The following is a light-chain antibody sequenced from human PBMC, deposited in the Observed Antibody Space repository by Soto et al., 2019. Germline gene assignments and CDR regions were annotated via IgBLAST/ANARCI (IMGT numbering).Light chain of an antibody. Sequence: QSALTQPASVSGSPGQAITISCTGTSSDVGSYNLVSWYQQHPGKAPKLMIYEGSKRPSGVSNRLSGSKSGNTASLTISGLQAEDEADYYCCSYAGSSTLDVVFGGGTKLTLL. CDR1: SSDVGSYNL. J-gene: IGLJ2*01. CDR2: EGS. CDR3: CSYAGSSTLDVV. V-gene: IGLV2-23*01.